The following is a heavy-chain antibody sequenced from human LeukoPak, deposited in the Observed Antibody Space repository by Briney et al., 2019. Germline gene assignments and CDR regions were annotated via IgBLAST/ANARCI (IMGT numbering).Heavy chain of an antibody. V-gene: IGHV3-21*01. Sequence: GGSLRLSCAASGFTFSSYSINWVRQAPGKGLEWVSSISSSSSYIYYADSVKGRFTISRDNAKNTLYLQMNSLRAEDTAVYYCARRPPWPYYFGYWGQGTLVTVSS. CDR1: GFTFSSYS. CDR3: ARRPPWPYYFGY. CDR2: ISSSSSYI. J-gene: IGHJ4*02. D-gene: IGHD6-6*01.